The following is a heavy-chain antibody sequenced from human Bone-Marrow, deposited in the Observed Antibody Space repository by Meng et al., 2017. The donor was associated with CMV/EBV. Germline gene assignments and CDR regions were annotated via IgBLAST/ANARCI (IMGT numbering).Heavy chain of an antibody. J-gene: IGHJ1*01. V-gene: IGHV1-69*10. D-gene: IGHD3-22*01. CDR3: AGGRSWSYFDGSAYYFQS. CDR1: GGTFSSYA. Sequence: SVKVSCKAAGGTFSSYAISWVRQAPGQGLEWMGGIIPILGIANYAQKFQGRVTITRNTSISTAYMELSSLRSEDTAVYYCAGGRSWSYFDGSAYYFQSWGPGTLVPVSS. CDR2: IIPILGIA.